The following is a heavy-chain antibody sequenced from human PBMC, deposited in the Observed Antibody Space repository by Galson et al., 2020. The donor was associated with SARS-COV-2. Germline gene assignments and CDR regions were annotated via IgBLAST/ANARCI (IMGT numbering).Heavy chain of an antibody. D-gene: IGHD2-21*02. CDR3: ARDRLAYCGGDCYSATDY. CDR2: IWCDGSNK. Sequence: GESLKISCAASGFTFSSYGMHWVRQAPGKGLEWVAVIWCDGSNKYYADSVKGRFTISRDNSKNTLYLQMNSLRAEDTAVYYCARDRLAYCGGDCYSATDYWGQGTLVTVSS. J-gene: IGHJ4*02. CDR1: GFTFSSYG. V-gene: IGHV3-33*01.